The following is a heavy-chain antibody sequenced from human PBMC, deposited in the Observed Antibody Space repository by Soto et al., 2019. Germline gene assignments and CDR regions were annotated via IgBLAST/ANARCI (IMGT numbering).Heavy chain of an antibody. J-gene: IGHJ3*02. Sequence: TSETLSLTCTVSGGSISSYYWSWIRQPPGKGLEWIGYIYYSGSTNYNPSLKSRVTISVDTSKNQFSLKLSSVTAADTAVYYCARDPRLGIDAFDIWGQGTMVTVSS. CDR1: GGSISSYY. CDR3: ARDPRLGIDAFDI. V-gene: IGHV4-59*01. CDR2: IYYSGST. D-gene: IGHD3-16*01.